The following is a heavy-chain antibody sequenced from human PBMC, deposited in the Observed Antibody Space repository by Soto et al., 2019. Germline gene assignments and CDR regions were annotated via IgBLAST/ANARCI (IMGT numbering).Heavy chain of an antibody. D-gene: IGHD3-9*01. CDR2: IYYSGST. CDR3: ARGPQITIPLRDYYGMDV. CDR1: GGSISSYY. V-gene: IGHV4-59*01. J-gene: IGHJ6*02. Sequence: SETLSLTCTVSGGSISSYYWSWIRQPPGKGLEWIGYIYYSGSTNYNPSLKSRVTISVDTSKNQFSLKLSSVTAADTAVYYCARGPQITIPLRDYYGMDVWGQGTTVTVSS.